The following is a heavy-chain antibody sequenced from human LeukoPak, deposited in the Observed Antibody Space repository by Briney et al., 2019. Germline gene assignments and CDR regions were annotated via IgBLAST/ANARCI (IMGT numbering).Heavy chain of an antibody. D-gene: IGHD4/OR15-4a*01. CDR1: GFTFSTYS. CDR3: AKVVLGSKTPRGAFDI. CDR2: ISGSGGST. V-gene: IGHV3-23*01. Sequence: GESLRLSCAASGFTFSTYSMNWVRQAPGKGLEWVSAISGSGGSTYYADSVKGRFTISRDNSKNTLYLQMNSLRAEDTAVYYCAKVVLGSKTPRGAFDIWGQGTMVTVSS. J-gene: IGHJ3*02.